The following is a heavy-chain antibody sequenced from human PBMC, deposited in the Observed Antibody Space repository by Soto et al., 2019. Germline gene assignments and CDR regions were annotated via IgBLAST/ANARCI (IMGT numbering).Heavy chain of an antibody. Sequence: QVQLQESGPGLVKPSETLSLTCIVSGGSISPYYWNWARQPPGKGLEWIGNISYSGTTNYNPSLRSRVTISVDTSKNQFSLKLTSVTAADTAVYYCARDSTWGIGYFDYWGQGMLVTVSS. V-gene: IGHV4-59*01. CDR2: ISYSGTT. J-gene: IGHJ4*02. CDR3: ARDSTWGIGYFDY. D-gene: IGHD3-16*01. CDR1: GGSISPYY.